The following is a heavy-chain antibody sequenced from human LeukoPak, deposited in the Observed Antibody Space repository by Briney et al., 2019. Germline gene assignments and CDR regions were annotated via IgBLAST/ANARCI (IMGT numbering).Heavy chain of an antibody. Sequence: GGSLRLSCAASGFTFSNFWMHWVRQAPGKGLVWVSRIDNDGSDSTYADSVKGRFTISRDNAKNTLYLQMNSLRAEDTVVYYCARGGFYSSGPLDPWGQGTLVTVSS. CDR1: GFTFSNFW. D-gene: IGHD6-19*01. CDR2: IDNDGSDS. J-gene: IGHJ5*02. CDR3: ARGGFYSSGPLDP. V-gene: IGHV3-74*01.